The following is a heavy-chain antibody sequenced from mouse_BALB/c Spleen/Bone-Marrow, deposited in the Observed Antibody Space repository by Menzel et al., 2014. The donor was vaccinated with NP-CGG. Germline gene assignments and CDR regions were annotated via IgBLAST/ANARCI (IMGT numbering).Heavy chain of an antibody. Sequence: QVQLQQPGAEFVMPGASVKMSCKASGYTFTDKWMHWVKQRPGQGLEWIGAIDTSDSYINYNQKFKGKASLTVDASSSTAYMHLSSLTSDDSAVYYCARGGHDFSLDYWGQGTSVIVSS. V-gene: IGHV1-69*01. CDR3: ARGGHDFSLDY. J-gene: IGHJ4*01. CDR2: IDTSDSYI. D-gene: IGHD2-4*01. CDR1: GYTFTDKW.